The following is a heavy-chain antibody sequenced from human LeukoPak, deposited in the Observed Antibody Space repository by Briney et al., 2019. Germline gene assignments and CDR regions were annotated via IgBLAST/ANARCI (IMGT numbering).Heavy chain of an antibody. CDR3: ARRGIAAANQYYYYYMDV. V-gene: IGHV3-30*03. J-gene: IGHJ6*03. D-gene: IGHD6-13*01. CDR1: GFTFSSYG. Sequence: QAGGSLRLSCAASGFTFSSYGMHWVRQAPGKGLEWVAVISYDGSNKYYADSVKGRFTISRDNSKDTLYLQMNSLRAEDTAVYYCARRGIAAANQYYYYYMDVWGKGTTVTVSS. CDR2: ISYDGSNK.